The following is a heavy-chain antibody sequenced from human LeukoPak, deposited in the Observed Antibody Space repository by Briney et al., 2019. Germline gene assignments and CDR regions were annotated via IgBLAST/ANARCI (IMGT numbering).Heavy chain of an antibody. Sequence: SETLSLTCTVSGGSTSSSSYYWGWIRQPPGKGLEWIGSIYYSGSTYYNPSLKSRVTISVDTSKNQFSLKLSSVTAADTAVYYCARPNYGSGSYYRWFDPWGQGTLVTVSS. CDR3: ARPNYGSGSYYRWFDP. CDR1: GGSTSSSSYY. D-gene: IGHD3-10*01. J-gene: IGHJ5*02. CDR2: IYYSGST. V-gene: IGHV4-39*01.